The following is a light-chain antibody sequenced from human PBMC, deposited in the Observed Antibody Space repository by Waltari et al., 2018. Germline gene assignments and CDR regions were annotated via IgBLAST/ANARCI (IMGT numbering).Light chain of an antibody. CDR2: SAS. J-gene: IGKJ4*01. CDR1: QGISNY. Sequence: DIQMTQSPSSLSASLGARVTITCRASQGISNYLAWYQHKPGEVPKVLIYSASTLQSGVPSRFSGRYSGTEFTLTISSLQPEDVATYYCQKYNSVPLTFGGGTKVEIK. CDR3: QKYNSVPLT. V-gene: IGKV1-27*01.